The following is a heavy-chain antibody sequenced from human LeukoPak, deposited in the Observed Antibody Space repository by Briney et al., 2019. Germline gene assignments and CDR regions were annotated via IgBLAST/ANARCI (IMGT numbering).Heavy chain of an antibody. J-gene: IGHJ4*02. Sequence: GGSLRLSCAASGFTFSSYGMSWVRQAPGKGLEWVSAITGNGANTFYADSVKGRFTISRDNSKNTLYLQMNSLRAEDTAVYYCAKIAVAAYFFYYRGQGTLVTVSS. D-gene: IGHD6-19*01. CDR3: AKIAVAAYFFYY. CDR2: ITGNGANT. CDR1: GFTFSSYG. V-gene: IGHV3-23*01.